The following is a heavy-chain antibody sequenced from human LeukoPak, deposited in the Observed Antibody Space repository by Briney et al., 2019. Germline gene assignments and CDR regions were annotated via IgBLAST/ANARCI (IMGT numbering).Heavy chain of an antibody. Sequence: GGSLRLSCAASGFTFSSYGIHWVRQAPGKGLEWVAVISYDGSNKYYADSVKGRFTISRDNSKNTLYLQMNSLRAEDTAVYYCAKIVVVYAPQGGENHDAFDIWGQGTMVTVSS. CDR1: GFTFSSYG. D-gene: IGHD2-8*02. CDR2: ISYDGSNK. J-gene: IGHJ3*02. CDR3: AKIVVVYAPQGGENHDAFDI. V-gene: IGHV3-30*18.